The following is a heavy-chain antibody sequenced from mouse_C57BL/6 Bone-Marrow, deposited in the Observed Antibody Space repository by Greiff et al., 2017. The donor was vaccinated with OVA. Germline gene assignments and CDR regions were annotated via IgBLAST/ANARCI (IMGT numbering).Heavy chain of an antibody. V-gene: IGHV7-3*01. D-gene: IGHD2-5*01. CDR3: ARSSYSNYFDY. CDR1: GFTFTDYY. Sequence: EVQGVESGGGLVQPGGSLSLSCAASGFTFTDYYMSWVRQPPGKALEWLGFIRNKANGYTTEYSASVKGRFTISRDNSQSILYLQMNALRAEDSATYYCARSSYSNYFDYWGQGTTLTVSS. CDR2: IRNKANGYTT. J-gene: IGHJ2*01.